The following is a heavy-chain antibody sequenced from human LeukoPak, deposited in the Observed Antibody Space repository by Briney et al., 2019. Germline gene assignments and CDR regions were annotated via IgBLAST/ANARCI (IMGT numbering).Heavy chain of an antibody. CDR1: GFTFSSYS. CDR2: FSSGSTYI. Sequence: GGSLRLSCAASGFTFSSYSMNWVRQAPGKGLEWVSSFSSGSTYIYYADSMKGRFTISRDNAKKSLYLQMNSLRAEDTAVYYCARSGYCGGDCYSDVYYYYYMDVWGKGTTVTVSS. D-gene: IGHD2-21*02. CDR3: ARSGYCGGDCYSDVYYYYYMDV. V-gene: IGHV3-21*01. J-gene: IGHJ6*03.